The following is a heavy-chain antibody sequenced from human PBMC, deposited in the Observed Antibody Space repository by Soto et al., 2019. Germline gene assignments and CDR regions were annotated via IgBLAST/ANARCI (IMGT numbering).Heavy chain of an antibody. CDR2: MNPNRGNS. Sequence: QVQLVQSGAEVKKPGASVKVSCKASGYTFTSDDINWVRQATGQGLEWMGWMNPNRGNSGYAQKLQGRVTMNRNSAIGSAYMELSRLGSDDTAVYYCARERAVAGFASWGPGTLGTVSS. D-gene: IGHD6-19*01. J-gene: IGHJ4*02. V-gene: IGHV1-8*01. CDR3: ARERAVAGFAS. CDR1: GYTFTSDD.